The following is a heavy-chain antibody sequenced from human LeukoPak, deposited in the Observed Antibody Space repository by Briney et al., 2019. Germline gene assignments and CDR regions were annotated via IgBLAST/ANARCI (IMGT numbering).Heavy chain of an antibody. D-gene: IGHD6-13*01. J-gene: IGHJ4*02. V-gene: IGHV1-46*01. CDR1: GYTFTSYW. CDR2: INPDGGST. CDR3: ARAPRNSSTMLDY. Sequence: ASVKVSCKGSGYTFTSYWIQWVRQAPGQGLEWMGLINPDGGSTAYAHRFQGRVTMTRDTSTSTVYMDLSSLRSEGTAMYYCARAPRNSSTMLDYWGQGTLVTVSS.